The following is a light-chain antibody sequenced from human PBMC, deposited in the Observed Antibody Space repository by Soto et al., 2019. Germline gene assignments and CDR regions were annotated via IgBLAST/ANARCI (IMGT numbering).Light chain of an antibody. CDR2: DVS. Sequence: DIQITQSPSTLSASVGDRVTITCRASQSISSWLAWYQQRPGKAPKLLIYDVSSLQSGVPSRFSGSGSGTDFTLTIGSLQPEDFATYYCQQGYSFPVTFGGGTKVDI. V-gene: IGKV1-12*01. J-gene: IGKJ4*01. CDR1: QSISSW. CDR3: QQGYSFPVT.